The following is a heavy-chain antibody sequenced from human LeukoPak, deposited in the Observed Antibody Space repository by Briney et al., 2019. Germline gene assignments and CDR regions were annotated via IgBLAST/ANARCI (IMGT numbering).Heavy chain of an antibody. CDR2: MNPNSGNT. Sequence: ASVKVSCKASGYTFTSYDINWVRQATGQGLEWMGWMNPNSGNTGYAQKFQGRVTMTRNTSISTAYMELSRLRSDDTAVYYCASFPHYDILTGPFDPWGQGTLVTVSS. J-gene: IGHJ5*02. V-gene: IGHV1-8*01. D-gene: IGHD3-9*01. CDR3: ASFPHYDILTGPFDP. CDR1: GYTFTSYD.